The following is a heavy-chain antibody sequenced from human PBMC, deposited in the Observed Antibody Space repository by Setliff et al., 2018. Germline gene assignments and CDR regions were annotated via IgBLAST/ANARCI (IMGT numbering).Heavy chain of an antibody. CDR2: IYYSGST. Sequence: SETLSLTCSVSGDSMSSSYWSWIRQPPGKGLEWIGYIYYSGSTDSHPSLKSRVSISMDTSKNQFSLNVRSVTAADTAIYYCAKGRGEMDSWGQGILVTVSS. V-gene: IGHV4-59*01. D-gene: IGHD3-10*01. CDR3: AKGRGEMDS. J-gene: IGHJ4*02. CDR1: GDSMSSSY.